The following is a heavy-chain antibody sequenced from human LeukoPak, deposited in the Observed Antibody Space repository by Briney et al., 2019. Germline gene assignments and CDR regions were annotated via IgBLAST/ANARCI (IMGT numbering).Heavy chain of an antibody. CDR1: GFTFSSYG. V-gene: IGHV3-30*03. CDR2: ISNDGSNK. D-gene: IGHD3-16*02. CDR3: ARDHTVSWGSYRYNDY. J-gene: IGHJ4*02. Sequence: GGSLRLSCAASGFTFSSYGMHWVRQAPGKGLEWVAVISNDGSNKYYTDSVKGRFTISRDNSKNTLYLQMNSLRAEDTAVYYCARDHTVSWGSYRYNDYWGQGTLVTVSS.